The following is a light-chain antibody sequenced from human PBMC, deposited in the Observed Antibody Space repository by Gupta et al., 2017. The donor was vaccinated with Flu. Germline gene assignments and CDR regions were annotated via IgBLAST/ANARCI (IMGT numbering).Light chain of an antibody. CDR1: SSDVGGYNF. CDR2: EVN. V-gene: IGLV2-14*01. CDR3: SSYTSTSTLEV. J-gene: IGLJ2*01. Sequence: QSALTQPASVSGSPGQSITISCTGTSSDVGGYNFVSWYQQHPGKAPKLIIYEVNNRPSGISNRFSGSKSDSTASLTISGLQAEDEADYYCSSYTSTSTLEVFGGGTKLTVL.